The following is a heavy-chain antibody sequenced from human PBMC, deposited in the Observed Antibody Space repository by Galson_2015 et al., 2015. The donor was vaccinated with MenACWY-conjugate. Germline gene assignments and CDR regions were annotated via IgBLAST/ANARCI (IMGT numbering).Heavy chain of an antibody. V-gene: IGHV3-30-3*01. CDR3: ARGCSGGSCSVY. J-gene: IGHJ4*02. CDR1: GFTFSAYA. Sequence: SLRLSCAASGFTFSAYAMHWVRQAPGKGLEWVAVISYGGTRKFYADSVKGRFTISRGNSKNTLYLQMNSLRVEDTAIYYCARGCSGGSCSVYWGQGTLVTVSS. D-gene: IGHD2-15*01. CDR2: ISYGGTRK.